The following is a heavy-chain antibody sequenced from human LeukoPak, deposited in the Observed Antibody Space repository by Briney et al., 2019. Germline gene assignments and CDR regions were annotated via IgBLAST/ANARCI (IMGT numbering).Heavy chain of an antibody. J-gene: IGHJ4*02. CDR2: INSDGSST. D-gene: IGHD6-13*01. V-gene: IGHV3-74*01. CDR3: ARGLKGIAAAGTHYFDY. Sequence: GGSLRLSCAASGFTFSSYWMHWVRQAPGKGLVWVSRINSDGSSTSYADAVKGRFTISRDNAKNTLYLQMNSLRAEDTAVYYCARGLKGIAAAGTHYFDYWAREPWSPSPQ. CDR1: GFTFSSYW.